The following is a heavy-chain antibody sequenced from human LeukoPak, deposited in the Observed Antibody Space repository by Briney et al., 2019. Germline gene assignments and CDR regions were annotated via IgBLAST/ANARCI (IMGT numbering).Heavy chain of an antibody. J-gene: IGHJ6*02. CDR2: IIPILGIA. Sequence: ASVKVSCKASGGTFSSYAISWVRQAPGQGLEWMGRIIPILGIANYAQKFQGRVTITADKSTSTAYMELSSLRSEDTAVYYCARGEGYCSGGSCYDYYYYYGMDVWGQGTTVTVSS. D-gene: IGHD2-15*01. CDR1: GGTFSSYA. CDR3: ARGEGYCSGGSCYDYYYYYGMDV. V-gene: IGHV1-69*04.